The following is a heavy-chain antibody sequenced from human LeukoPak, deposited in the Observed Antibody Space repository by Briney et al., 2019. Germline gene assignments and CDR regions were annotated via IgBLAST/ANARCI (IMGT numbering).Heavy chain of an antibody. Sequence: ASVKVSCKASGYTFTGYYMHWVRQAPGQGLEWMGWINPNSGGTNYAQKLQGRVTMTTDTSTSTAYMELRSLRSDDTAVYYCARKPYCSGGSCYSNDYWGQGTLVTVSS. J-gene: IGHJ4*02. CDR3: ARKPYCSGGSCYSNDY. V-gene: IGHV1-2*02. CDR1: GYTFTGYY. D-gene: IGHD2-15*01. CDR2: INPNSGGT.